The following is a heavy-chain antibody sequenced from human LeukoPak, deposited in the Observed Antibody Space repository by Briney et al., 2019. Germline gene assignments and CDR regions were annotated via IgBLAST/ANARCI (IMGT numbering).Heavy chain of an antibody. Sequence: SETLSLTCTVSGGSISSYYWSWIRQPPGKGLEWIGYIYYSGSTNYNPSLKSRVTISVDTSKNQFSLKLSSVTAADTAVYYCARGRYYDSSGYYWSLYYMDVWGKGTTVTVSS. V-gene: IGHV4-59*12. CDR2: IYYSGST. CDR1: GGSISSYY. CDR3: ARGRYYDSSGYYWSLYYMDV. J-gene: IGHJ6*03. D-gene: IGHD3-22*01.